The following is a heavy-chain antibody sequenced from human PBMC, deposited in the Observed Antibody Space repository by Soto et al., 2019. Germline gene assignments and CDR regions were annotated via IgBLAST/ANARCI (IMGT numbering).Heavy chain of an antibody. J-gene: IGHJ6*02. V-gene: IGHV4-39*01. CDR1: GGSISSSSYY. CDR2: IYYSGST. Sequence: SETLSLTCTVSGGSISSSSYYWGWIRQPPGKGLEWIGSIYYSGSTYYNPSLKSRVTISVDTSKNQFSLKLSSVTAEDTAVYYCARHRGEHVPYGLDVWGQGTTVTVSS. CDR3: ARHRGEHVPYGLDV. D-gene: IGHD6-6*01.